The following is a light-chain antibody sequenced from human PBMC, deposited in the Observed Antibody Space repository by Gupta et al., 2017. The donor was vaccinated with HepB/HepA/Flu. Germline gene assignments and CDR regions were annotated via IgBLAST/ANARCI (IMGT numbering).Light chain of an antibody. J-gene: IGLJ3*02. CDR2: SDD. CDR3: AAEDDSLNGVL. Sequence: QSVLTQPPSVSGTPGQRVTISCSGSSPNIGNSSVTWYHSGPGTAPNLIILSDDKRPSGVPDRFSGSKSGSSASLASSGLQAEDEATYCCAAEDDSLNGVLFGGGTKLTVL. CDR1: SPNIGNSS. V-gene: IGLV1-44*01.